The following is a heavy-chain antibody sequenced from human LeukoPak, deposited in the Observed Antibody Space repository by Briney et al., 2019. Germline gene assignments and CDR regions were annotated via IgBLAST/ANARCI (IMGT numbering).Heavy chain of an antibody. V-gene: IGHV3-23*03. J-gene: IGHJ4*02. CDR1: GFTFSSYA. D-gene: IGHD3-10*01. CDR3: AKDQDTHSYGSGSYAPFDY. CDR2: IYSGGST. Sequence: PGGSLRLSCAASGFTFSSYAMSWVRQAPGKGLEWVSVIYSGGSTYYADSVKGRFTFSRDNSKNTLFLQMNSLRADDTAVYYCAKDQDTHSYGSGSYAPFDYWGQGTLVTVSS.